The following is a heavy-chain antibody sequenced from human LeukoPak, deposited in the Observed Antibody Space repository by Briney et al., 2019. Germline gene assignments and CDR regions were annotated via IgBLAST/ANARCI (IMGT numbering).Heavy chain of an antibody. Sequence: PGGSLRLSCAASGFTFDDYGMSWVRQAPGKGLEWVSGINWNGGSTGYADSVKGRFTISRDNAKNTLYLQMNSLRGDDTAVYYCAKDATIFGVNYFDYWGQGTLVTVSS. D-gene: IGHD3-3*01. V-gene: IGHV3-20*04. CDR3: AKDATIFGVNYFDY. J-gene: IGHJ4*02. CDR2: INWNGGST. CDR1: GFTFDDYG.